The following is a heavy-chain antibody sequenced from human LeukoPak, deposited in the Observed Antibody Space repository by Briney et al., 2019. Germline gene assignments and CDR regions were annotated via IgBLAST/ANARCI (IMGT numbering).Heavy chain of an antibody. Sequence: SETLSLTCVVYGGSFSGYYWSWIRQPPGKGLEWIGYIYHSGSTYYNPSLKSRVTISVDRSKNQFSLKLSSVTAADTAVYYCARVSYYGSGSYALYYFDYWGQGTLVTVSS. D-gene: IGHD3-10*01. CDR2: IYHSGST. CDR1: GGSFSGYY. CDR3: ARVSYYGSGSYALYYFDY. J-gene: IGHJ4*02. V-gene: IGHV4-30-2*01.